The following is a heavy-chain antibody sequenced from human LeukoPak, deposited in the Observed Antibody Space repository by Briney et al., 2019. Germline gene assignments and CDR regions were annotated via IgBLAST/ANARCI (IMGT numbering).Heavy chain of an antibody. CDR2: ISGSGGST. CDR1: GFTFSSYA. J-gene: IGHJ4*02. D-gene: IGHD3-22*01. CDR3: AKNYDSSGYYTLYFDY. V-gene: IGHV3-23*01. Sequence: PGGSLRLSCAASGFTFSSYAMSWVRQAPGKGLEWVSAISGSGGSTYYADSVKGRFTISRDNSKNTLYLQMNSLRAEDTAVYYCAKNYDSSGYYTLYFDYWGQGTLVTVSS.